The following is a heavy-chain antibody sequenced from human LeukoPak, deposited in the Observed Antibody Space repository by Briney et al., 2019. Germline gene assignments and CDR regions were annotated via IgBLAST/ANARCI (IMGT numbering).Heavy chain of an antibody. V-gene: IGHV3-11*04. J-gene: IGHJ4*02. CDR1: GFTFSDYY. Sequence: GGSLRLSCAASGFTFSDYYMSWIRQAPGKGLEWVSYISSSGSTIYYADSVKGRFTISRDNAKNSLYLQMNSLRAEDTAVYYCARARIVGSLAFDYWGQGTLVTASS. CDR3: ARARIVGSLAFDY. CDR2: ISSSGSTI. D-gene: IGHD1-26*01.